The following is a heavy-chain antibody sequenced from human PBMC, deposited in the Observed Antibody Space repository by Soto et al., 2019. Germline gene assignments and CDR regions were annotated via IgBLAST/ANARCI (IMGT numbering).Heavy chain of an antibody. Sequence: EVQLVESGGVVVQPGGSLRLSCAASGFSFDDYTMHWVRQAPGKGLEWVSLISWDGYNTYYADSVKGRFTISGDKSTNSLYLQMNSLTTVDTAVYYCAKEKGLVVGKDYWGQGTLVTVSS. CDR2: ISWDGYNT. CDR3: AKEKGLVVGKDY. V-gene: IGHV3-43*01. D-gene: IGHD2-15*01. CDR1: GFSFDDYT. J-gene: IGHJ4*02.